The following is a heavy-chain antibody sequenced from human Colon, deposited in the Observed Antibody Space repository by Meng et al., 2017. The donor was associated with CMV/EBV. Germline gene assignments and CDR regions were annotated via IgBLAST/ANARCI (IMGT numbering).Heavy chain of an antibody. CDR3: ARRSPPHNFGGMRGHYFDY. CDR2: IYYSGS. CDR1: GGSISSFY. J-gene: IGHJ4*02. V-gene: IGHV4-59*01. D-gene: IGHD4-23*01. Sequence: SETLSLTCTVSGGSISSFYWSWIRQSPGKELEWVGDIYYSGSNYNPSLKSRVTMSLDTSKNRFSLSLRSVTAADTAVYYCARRSPPHNFGGMRGHYFDYWGQGTVVTVSS.